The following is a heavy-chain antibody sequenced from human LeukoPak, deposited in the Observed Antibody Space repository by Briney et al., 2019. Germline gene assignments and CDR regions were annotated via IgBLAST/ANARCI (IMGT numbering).Heavy chain of an antibody. CDR2: IYTSGST. CDR3: ARDYSSSWYPHRRYFDY. J-gene: IGHJ4*02. D-gene: IGHD6-13*01. V-gene: IGHV4-4*07. CDR1: GGSISSYY. Sequence: SETLSLTCTVPGGSISSYYWSWIRQPAGKGLEWIGRIYTSGSTNYNPSLKSRVTISVDKSKNQFSLKLSSVTAADTAVYYCARDYSSSWYPHRRYFDYWGQGTLVTVSS.